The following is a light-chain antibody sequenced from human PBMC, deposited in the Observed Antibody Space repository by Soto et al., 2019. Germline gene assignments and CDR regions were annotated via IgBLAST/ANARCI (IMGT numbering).Light chain of an antibody. CDR1: QSVLYSSNNKNY. J-gene: IGKJ5*01. CDR2: WAS. Sequence: DIVMTQSPDSLAVSLGERATINCKSSQSVLYSSNNKNYLAWYQQKPGQPPKLLIYWASTRESGVPDRFSGSGSGTDFTLTISSLQAEDVAVYYCQHYYSTPITFGQGTRLEMK. CDR3: QHYYSTPIT. V-gene: IGKV4-1*01.